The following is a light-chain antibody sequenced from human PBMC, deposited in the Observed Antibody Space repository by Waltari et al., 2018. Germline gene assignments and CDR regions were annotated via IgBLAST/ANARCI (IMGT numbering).Light chain of an antibody. CDR3: CSYAGSTTWV. Sequence: QSALTQPASMSGSPGQSITVSCTGATSDIGSHNIVSWYQQHPGKAPKLILYDVNRLPSGVSVRFAGSKSGIPASLTISGLQAEDEADYYCCSYAGSTTWVFGGGTKLTVL. CDR1: TSDIGSHNI. J-gene: IGLJ3*02. V-gene: IGLV2-23*02. CDR2: DVN.